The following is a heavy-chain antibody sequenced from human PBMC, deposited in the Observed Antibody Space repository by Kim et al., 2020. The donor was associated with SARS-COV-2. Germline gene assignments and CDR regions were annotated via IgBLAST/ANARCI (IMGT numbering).Heavy chain of an antibody. Sequence: GGSLRLSCAASGFTFSNDWMSWVRQAPGKGLEWVGRIKSKTDGGTTDYAAPVKGRFTISRDDSKNMLYLQMNSLKTADTAVYYCTTECIMITFGGVIVTQPPFDYWGQGTLVTVSS. V-gene: IGHV3-15*01. CDR1: GFTFSNDW. J-gene: IGHJ4*02. CDR2: IKSKTDGGTT. CDR3: TTECIMITFGGVIVTQPPFDY. D-gene: IGHD3-16*02.